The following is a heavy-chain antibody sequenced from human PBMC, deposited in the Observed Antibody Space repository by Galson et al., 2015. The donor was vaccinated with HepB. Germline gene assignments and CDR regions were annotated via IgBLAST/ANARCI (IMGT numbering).Heavy chain of an antibody. CDR1: GFTFSSYE. CDR3: ARSSGWFGEGNDY. J-gene: IGHJ4*02. CDR2: ISSSGSTI. D-gene: IGHD3-10*01. Sequence: SLRLSCAASGFTFSSYEMNWVRQAPGKGLEWVSYISSSGSTIYYADSVKGRFTISRDNAKNSLYLQMNSLRAEDTAVYYCARSSGWFGEGNDYWGQGTLVTVSS. V-gene: IGHV3-48*03.